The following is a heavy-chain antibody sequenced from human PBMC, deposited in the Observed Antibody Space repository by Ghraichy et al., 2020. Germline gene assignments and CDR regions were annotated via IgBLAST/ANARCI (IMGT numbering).Heavy chain of an antibody. Sequence: GGSLRLSCAASGFTFSRHWMSWVRQAPGKGLEWVAMINGESSGTHFVDSVKGRFSISRDNAKNSLYLQMNRLRAEDTAVYYCASLDTAMFGHDDYGMAVWGQGTTVTVSS. CDR2: INGESSGT. J-gene: IGHJ6*02. V-gene: IGHV3-7*01. CDR1: GFTFSRHW. D-gene: IGHD5-18*01. CDR3: ASLDTAMFGHDDYGMAV.